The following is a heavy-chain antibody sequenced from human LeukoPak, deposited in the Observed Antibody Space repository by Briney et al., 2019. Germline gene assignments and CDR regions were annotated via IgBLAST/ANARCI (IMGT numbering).Heavy chain of an antibody. CDR2: IRYDGSNK. CDR3: ARQAIVVVPDAFDI. V-gene: IGHV3-30*02. CDR1: GFTFSSYG. D-gene: IGHD2-2*01. J-gene: IGHJ3*02. Sequence: GGSLRLSCAASGFTFSSYGMHWVRQAPGKGLEWVAFIRYDGSNKYYADSVKGRFTISRDNSKNTLYLQMNSLRAEDTAVYYCARQAIVVVPDAFDIWGQGTMVTVSS.